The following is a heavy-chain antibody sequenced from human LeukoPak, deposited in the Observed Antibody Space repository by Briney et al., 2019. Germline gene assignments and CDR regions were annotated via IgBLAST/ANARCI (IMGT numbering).Heavy chain of an antibody. Sequence: GGSLRLSCATSGFTFSSYWMTWIRQAPGKGLEWVANIKQDGSEKYYVHSVKGRFTISRDNAKNSLYLQMNSPRAEDTAVYYCARDRVGGGFDPWGQGTLVTVSS. D-gene: IGHD3-3*01. CDR2: IKQDGSEK. CDR1: GFTFSSYW. J-gene: IGHJ5*02. V-gene: IGHV3-7*01. CDR3: ARDRVGGGFDP.